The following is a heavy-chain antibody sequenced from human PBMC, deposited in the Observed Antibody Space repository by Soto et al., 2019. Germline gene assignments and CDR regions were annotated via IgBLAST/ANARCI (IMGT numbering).Heavy chain of an antibody. CDR1: GGSISNSNW. CDR3: AHRPIVGAAI. J-gene: IGHJ4*02. CDR2: ICHSGST. D-gene: IGHD1-26*01. V-gene: IGHV4-4*02. Sequence: QVQLQESGPGLVKPSGTLSLTCAVFGGSISNSNWWTWVRQPPGKGLDWMGEICHSGSTNYNSSLMGRVTISVDKANNQFSLKLSSVTAADTAVDYCAHRPIVGAAIWGQGTLVTVSS.